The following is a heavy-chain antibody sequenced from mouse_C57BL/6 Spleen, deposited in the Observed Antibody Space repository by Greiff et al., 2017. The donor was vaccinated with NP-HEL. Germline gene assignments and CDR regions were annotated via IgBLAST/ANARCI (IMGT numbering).Heavy chain of an antibody. V-gene: IGHV7-3*01. CDR3: ASYPWFAY. CDR2: IRNKANGYTT. Sequence: EVHLVESGGGLVQPGGSLSLSCAASGFTFTDYYMSWVRQPPGKALEWLGFIRNKANGYTTEYSASVKGRFTISRDNSQSILYLQMNALRAEDSATYYCASYPWFAYWGQGTLVTVSA. CDR1: GFTFTDYY. J-gene: IGHJ3*01. D-gene: IGHD2-10*01.